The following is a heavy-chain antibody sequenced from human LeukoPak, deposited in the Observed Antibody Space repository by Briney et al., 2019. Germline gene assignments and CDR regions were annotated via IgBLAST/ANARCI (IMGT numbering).Heavy chain of an antibody. J-gene: IGHJ4*02. CDR3: MRQDVGQLDFDY. CDR1: GFTFNISG. CDR2: IRNKANNYVT. Sequence: QPGGSLRLSCAASGFTFNISGMHWVRQASGRGLEWVGRIRNKANNYVTTYAASVKGRFTISRDDSKNTVDLQMNSLNTEDTAVYYCMRQDVGQLDFDYWGQGTLVTVSS. V-gene: IGHV3-73*01. D-gene: IGHD6-13*01.